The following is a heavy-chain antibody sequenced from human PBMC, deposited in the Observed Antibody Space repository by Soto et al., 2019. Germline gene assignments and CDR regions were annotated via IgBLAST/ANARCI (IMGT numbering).Heavy chain of an antibody. CDR3: ARGPTVVTMYNWFDP. J-gene: IGHJ5*02. V-gene: IGHV4-31*03. D-gene: IGHD4-17*01. CDR1: GGSISSGGYY. Sequence: QVQLQESGPGLVKPSQTLSLTCTVSGGSISSGGYYWSWIRQHPGKGLEWIGYIYYSGSTYYNPSLKSRVTISVDTSKNQFSLKLSSVTAADTAVYYCARGPTVVTMYNWFDPWGQGTLVTGSS. CDR2: IYYSGST.